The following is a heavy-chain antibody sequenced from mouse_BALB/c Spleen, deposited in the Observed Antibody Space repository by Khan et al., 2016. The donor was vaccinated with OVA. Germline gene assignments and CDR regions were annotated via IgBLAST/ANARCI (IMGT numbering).Heavy chain of an antibody. J-gene: IGHJ1*01. CDR3: ARSNSYWYFEV. CDR2: INTYSGEP. D-gene: IGHD4-1*02. CDR1: GYTFTNYG. V-gene: IGHV9-3-1*01. Sequence: QIQVVQSGPELKKPGETVKISCKASGYTFTNYGMNWVKQAPGKGLKWMGWINTYSGEPTYADDFKGRSAFSLEPSASTCYLQLKNRKNEVTATYFCARSNSYWYFEVWGAGTTVTVSS.